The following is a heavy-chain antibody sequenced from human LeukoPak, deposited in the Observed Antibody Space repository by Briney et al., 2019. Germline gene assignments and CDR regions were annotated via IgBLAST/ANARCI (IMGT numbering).Heavy chain of an antibody. CDR2: INTDGSST. CDR1: GFTFSSYW. V-gene: IGHV3-74*01. CDR3: ARDPAPIVVVPYYYYYMDV. J-gene: IGHJ6*03. Sequence: GGSLRLSCAASGFTFSSYWMHWVRQAPGKGLVWVSRINTDGSSTSYADSVKGRFTISRDNAKNTLYLQMNSLRAEDTAVYYCARDPAPIVVVPYYYYYMDVWGKGTTVTVSS. D-gene: IGHD2-2*01.